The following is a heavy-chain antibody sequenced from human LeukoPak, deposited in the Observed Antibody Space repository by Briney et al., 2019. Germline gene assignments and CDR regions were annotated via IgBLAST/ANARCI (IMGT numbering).Heavy chain of an antibody. D-gene: IGHD4-17*01. V-gene: IGHV3-48*03. Sequence: GGSLRLSCAASGFTFSSYEMNWVRQAPGKGLELVSYISSSGSTIYYADSVKGRFTISRDNAKNSLYLQMNSLRAEDTAVYYCASSPPDDYGDYSDYWGQGTLVTVSS. CDR3: ASSPPDDYGDYSDY. J-gene: IGHJ4*02. CDR1: GFTFSSYE. CDR2: ISSSGSTI.